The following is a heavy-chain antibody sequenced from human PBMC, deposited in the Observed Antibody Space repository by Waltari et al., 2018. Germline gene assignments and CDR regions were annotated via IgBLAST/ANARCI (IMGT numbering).Heavy chain of an antibody. CDR1: GFSVSDNY. CDR2: IYRGRTT. J-gene: IGHJ5*02. D-gene: IGHD2-21*01. CDR3: TTEFIPNWFET. V-gene: IGHV3-53*01. Sequence: EVHLVESGGGLIQPGGSLRLSCAASGFSVSDNYLSWVRQAPGKGLACVSAIYRGRTTYYGDSVKGRFTLSRDNSKNTLDLQMHSLRIEDTAVYYCTTEFIPNWFETWGPGTLVTVSS.